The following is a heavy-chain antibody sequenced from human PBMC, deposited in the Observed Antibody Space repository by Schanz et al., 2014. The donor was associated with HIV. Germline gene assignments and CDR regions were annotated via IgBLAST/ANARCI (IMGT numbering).Heavy chain of an antibody. CDR1: GFTFSRHS. CDR3: ARGSGPYYYYYGMDV. Sequence: VQLVESGGGVVQPGRSLRLSCAASGFTFSRHSMSWVRQAPGKGLAWVSSISGSGGSTFYADSVKGRFTISRDNSKNTLFLRMNSLRADDTAVYYCARGSGPYYYYYGMDVWGQGTTVTVSS. D-gene: IGHD3-10*01. V-gene: IGHV3-23*04. J-gene: IGHJ6*02. CDR2: ISGSGGST.